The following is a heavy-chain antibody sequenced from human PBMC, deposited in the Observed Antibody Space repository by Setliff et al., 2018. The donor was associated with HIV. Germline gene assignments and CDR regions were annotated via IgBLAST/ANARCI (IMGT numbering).Heavy chain of an antibody. CDR3: ARAEGDAYNSLPYFDS. CDR1: GGSFSGFY. J-gene: IGHJ6*04. Sequence: SETLSLTCAVYGGSFSGFYWTWIRQPPGKGLEWIGFVYSTGSINYSPSFRGRLTISLDTSENQFSLHLTSVTAADTAVYYCARAEGDAYNSLPYFDSWGNGTTVTVSS. CDR2: VYSTGSI. D-gene: IGHD3-9*01. V-gene: IGHV4-59*01.